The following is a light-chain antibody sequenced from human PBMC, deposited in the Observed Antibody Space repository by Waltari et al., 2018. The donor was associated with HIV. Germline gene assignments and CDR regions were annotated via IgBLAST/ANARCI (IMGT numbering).Light chain of an antibody. CDR2: GNS. V-gene: IGLV1-40*01. CDR1: SSTIGEQYA. J-gene: IGLJ3*02. Sequence: QSVLTQPPSVSGAPGPRVTISCTGRSSTIGEQYAVHWYQHVTGTAPNILIYGNSDRPPGVPDRFSGYKSGTSASLVITGLQAEDEANYYCQSYDSSLSAWVFGGGTKLTVL. CDR3: QSYDSSLSAWV.